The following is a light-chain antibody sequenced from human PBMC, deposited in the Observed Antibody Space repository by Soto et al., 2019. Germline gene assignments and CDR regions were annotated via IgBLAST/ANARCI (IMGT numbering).Light chain of an antibody. CDR1: SSDFGGYNY. Sequence: LTQPRSVSGSPGHSVTISFTGTSSDFGGYNYVSWYQQHPGKAPKLIIYDVNRRPSGVPDRFSGSKPGNTASLTISGLQAEDEADYYCCSYAGSYTYVFGTGKKVTV. J-gene: IGLJ1*01. V-gene: IGLV2-11*01. CDR2: DVN. CDR3: CSYAGSYTYV.